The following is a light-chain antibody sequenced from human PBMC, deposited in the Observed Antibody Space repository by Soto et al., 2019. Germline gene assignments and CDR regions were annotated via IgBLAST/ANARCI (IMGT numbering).Light chain of an antibody. CDR3: QQRSIGIT. Sequence: EIVLTQSQATQSLSPGGGATLSCRASQSVSSYLVWYQQKPGQAPRLLIHDASNRATGIPARFSGSGSGTDFTLTISSLEPEDFAVYYCQQRSIGITFGQGTRLEIK. CDR2: DAS. J-gene: IGKJ5*01. V-gene: IGKV3-11*01. CDR1: QSVSSY.